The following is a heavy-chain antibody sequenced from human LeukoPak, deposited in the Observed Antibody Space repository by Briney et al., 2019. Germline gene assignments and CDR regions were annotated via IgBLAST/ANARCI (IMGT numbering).Heavy chain of an antibody. Sequence: GGSLRLSCAASGFTFSAYGMNWFRQAPGKGLEWVSSISADETGTYYTDSVKGRFTISRDNSKNTVSLQMNSLRGEDTAIYYCAKRLVYTTTHCDGFDLWCQGTLDTVSS. V-gene: IGHV3-23*01. D-gene: IGHD2-8*01. J-gene: IGHJ4*02. CDR1: GFTFSAYG. CDR3: AKRLVYTTTHCDGFDL. CDR2: ISADETGT.